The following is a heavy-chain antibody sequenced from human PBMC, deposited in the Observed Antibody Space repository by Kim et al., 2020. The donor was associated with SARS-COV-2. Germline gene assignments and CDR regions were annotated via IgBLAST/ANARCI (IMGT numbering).Heavy chain of an antibody. V-gene: IGHV4-31*03. Sequence: SETLSLTCTVSGGSISSGGYYWSWIRQHPGKGLEWIGYIYYSGSTYYNPSLKSRVTISVDTSKNQFSLKLSSVTAADTAVYYCARGVASGIVVVVAATLVGFDPWGQGTLVTVSS. J-gene: IGHJ5*02. CDR1: GGSISSGGYY. CDR3: ARGVASGIVVVVAATLVGFDP. CDR2: IYYSGST. D-gene: IGHD2-15*01.